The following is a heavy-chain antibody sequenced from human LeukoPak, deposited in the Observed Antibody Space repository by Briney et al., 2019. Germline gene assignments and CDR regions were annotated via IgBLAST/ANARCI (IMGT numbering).Heavy chain of an antibody. CDR2: ISYDGTNK. J-gene: IGHJ4*02. CDR3: AKENDFVY. CDR1: GFIFSSYA. D-gene: IGHD3-3*01. V-gene: IGHV3-30*18. Sequence: GGSLRLSCAASGFIFSSYAMSWVRQAPGKGLEWVAVISYDGTNKYYADSVKGRFTISRDNSKSTLYLQMNSLRAEDTAVYYCAKENDFVYWGQGTLVTVSS.